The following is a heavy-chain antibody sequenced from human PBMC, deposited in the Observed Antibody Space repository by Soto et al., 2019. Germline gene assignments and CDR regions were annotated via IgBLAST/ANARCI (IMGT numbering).Heavy chain of an antibody. J-gene: IGHJ6*02. CDR1: GYSFTTYG. CDR2: ISGYNGNT. V-gene: IGHV1-18*01. CDR3: ARGGPARYYFYGMDV. Sequence: QVQLVQSRGEVKKPGASVKVSCKTSGYSFTTYGITWVRQAPGQGLEWMGWISGYNGNTNYAQKLKGRLTMTTDTSTSTAYKELGSLTSDDTAVYYCARGGPARYYFYGMDVWGQGSTVTVSS.